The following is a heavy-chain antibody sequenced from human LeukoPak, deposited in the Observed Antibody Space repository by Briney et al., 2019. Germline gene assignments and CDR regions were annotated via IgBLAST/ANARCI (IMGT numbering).Heavy chain of an antibody. D-gene: IGHD6-13*01. CDR3: ARFAAAGNAFDI. V-gene: IGHV3-21*01. CDR2: ISSSSSYI. Sequence: GGSLRLSCAASGFTFSSYWMSWVRQAPGKGLEWVSSISSSSSYIYYADSVKGRFTISRDNAKNSLYLQMNSLRAEDTAVYYCARFAAAGNAFDIWGQGTMVTVSS. CDR1: GFTFSSYW. J-gene: IGHJ3*02.